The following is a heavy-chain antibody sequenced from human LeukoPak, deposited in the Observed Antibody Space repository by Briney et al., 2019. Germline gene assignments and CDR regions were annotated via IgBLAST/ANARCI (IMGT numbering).Heavy chain of an antibody. D-gene: IGHD6-13*01. CDR1: GGSFSGYY. CDR3: ARKYSSSWGSDS. CDR2: IYHSGST. Sequence: SETLSLTCAVYGGSFSGYYWSWIRQPPGKGLEWIGSIYHSGSTYYNPSLKSRVTISVDTSKKQFSLKLSSVTAADTAVYYCARKYSSSWGSDSWGQGTLVTVSS. V-gene: IGHV4-34*01. J-gene: IGHJ5*01.